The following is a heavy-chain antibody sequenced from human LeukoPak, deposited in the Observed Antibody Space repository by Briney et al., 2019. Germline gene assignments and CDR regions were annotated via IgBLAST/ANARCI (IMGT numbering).Heavy chain of an antibody. Sequence: ASVKVSCKASGYTFTRNYMLWVRQAPGQGLEWMGIINPSDGRTRYAQNFQGRVTMIRDTSTSTVYMELSSLRSEDTAVYYCARDGASVFGPLEPDSWGQGTLVTVSS. CDR1: GYTFTRNY. CDR3: ARDGASVFGPLEPDS. D-gene: IGHD2-8*01. V-gene: IGHV1-46*01. CDR2: INPSDGRT. J-gene: IGHJ4*02.